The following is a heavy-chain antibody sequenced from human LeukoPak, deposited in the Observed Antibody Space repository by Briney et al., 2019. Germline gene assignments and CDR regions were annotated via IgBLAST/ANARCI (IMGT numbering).Heavy chain of an antibody. Sequence: GASVKVSCKASGGTFSTYAISWVRQAPGQGLEWMGGIIPIFGTTKYAQKFQGRVTITRNTSISTAYMELSSLRSEDTAVYYCARGRGYTFDPWGQGTLVTVSS. D-gene: IGHD1-1*01. CDR1: GGTFSTYA. CDR3: ARGRGYTFDP. J-gene: IGHJ5*02. CDR2: IIPIFGTT. V-gene: IGHV1-69*05.